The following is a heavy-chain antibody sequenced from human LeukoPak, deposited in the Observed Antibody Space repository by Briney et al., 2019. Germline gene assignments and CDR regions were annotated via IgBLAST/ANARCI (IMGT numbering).Heavy chain of an antibody. V-gene: IGHV1-69*01. CDR3: ARVNSGRSWGDAFDI. CDR1: GGTFSSYA. J-gene: IGHJ3*02. D-gene: IGHD1-26*01. CDR2: IIPIFGTA. Sequence: SVKVSCKASGGTFSSYAISWVRQAPGQGLEWMGGIIPIFGTANYAQKFQGRVTITADESTSTAYMELSSLRSEDTAVYYCARVNSGRSWGDAFDIWGQGTMVTVSS.